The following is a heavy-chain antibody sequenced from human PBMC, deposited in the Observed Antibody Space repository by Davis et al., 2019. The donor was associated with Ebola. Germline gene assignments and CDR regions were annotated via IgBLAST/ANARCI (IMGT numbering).Heavy chain of an antibody. CDR3: AKVSFWAARSTTGRDV. V-gene: IGHV3-30-3*01. D-gene: IGHD2-2*01. J-gene: IGHJ6*04. CDR1: GFTFSSYA. Sequence: PGGSLRLSCAASGFTFSSYAMHWVRQAPGKGLEWVAVISYDGSNKYYADSVKGRFTISRDNSKNTLYLQMNSLRAEDTAVYYCAKVSFWAARSTTGRDVWGKGTTVTVSS. CDR2: ISYDGSNK.